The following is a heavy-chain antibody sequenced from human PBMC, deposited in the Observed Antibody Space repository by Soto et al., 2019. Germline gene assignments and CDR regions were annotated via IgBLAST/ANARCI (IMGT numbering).Heavy chain of an antibody. V-gene: IGHV2-5*02. Sequence: SGPTLVNPTQTLTLTCTFSGFSLSTSGVGVGWIRQPPGKALEWLALIYWDDDKRYSPSLKSRLTITKDTSKNQVVLTMTNMDPVDTATYYCAHSNLVVVPAARTFDYWGQGTLVTVSS. CDR1: GFSLSTSGVG. D-gene: IGHD2-2*01. CDR2: IYWDDDK. CDR3: AHSNLVVVPAARTFDY. J-gene: IGHJ4*02.